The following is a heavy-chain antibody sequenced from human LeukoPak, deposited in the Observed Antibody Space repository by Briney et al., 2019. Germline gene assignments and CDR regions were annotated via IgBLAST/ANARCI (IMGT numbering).Heavy chain of an antibody. D-gene: IGHD1-26*01. V-gene: IGHV3-9*01. CDR2: ISWNSGDI. CDR3: AKDISVELGYYSDY. J-gene: IGHJ4*02. CDR1: GFTFDDYA. Sequence: GGSLRLSCAASGFTFDDYAMHWVRHAPGKGLEWVSGISWNSGDIGYADSVKGRFTISRDNAKNSLYLQMNSLRAEDTAFYYCAKDISVELGYYSDYWGQGTLVTVSS.